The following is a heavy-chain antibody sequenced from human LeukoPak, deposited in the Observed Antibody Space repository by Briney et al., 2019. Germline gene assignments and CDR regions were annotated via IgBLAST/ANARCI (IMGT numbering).Heavy chain of an antibody. CDR1: GLTFDDYG. D-gene: IGHD4-23*01. CDR2: INWNGGST. V-gene: IGHV3-20*04. Sequence: GGSLRLSCAASGLTFDDYGMTWVRQAPGKGLEWVSGINWNGGSTSYADSVKGRFTISRDNAKNSLYLQMNSLRAEDTAVYYCARVANYGGNIDWGQGTLVTVSS. J-gene: IGHJ4*02. CDR3: ARVANYGGNID.